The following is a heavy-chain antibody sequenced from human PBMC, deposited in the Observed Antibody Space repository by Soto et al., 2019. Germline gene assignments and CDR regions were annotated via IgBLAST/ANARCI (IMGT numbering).Heavy chain of an antibody. D-gene: IGHD6-13*01. V-gene: IGHV3-30*03. CDR3: ATPSGPHSSRVYVPS. CDR1: GFTFSVYG. Sequence: QVQLVEYGGGVVQPGGSLSLSCAASGFTFSVYGMHWVRQAPGKGLAWVAFISFDEIDKHYADSVKGRFTISRDTSMNTLYLHMSSLGPADTAVYCCATPSGPHSSRVYVPSWGQGTLVTVSS. J-gene: IGHJ5*02. CDR2: ISFDEIDK.